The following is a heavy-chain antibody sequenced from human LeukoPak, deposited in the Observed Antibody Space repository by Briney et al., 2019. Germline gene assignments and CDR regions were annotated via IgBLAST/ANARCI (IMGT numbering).Heavy chain of an antibody. Sequence: ASVKVSCKASGYTFTNYGFTWVRQAPGQGLQWVGWVSAYNGHTNYAQEMQGRVTMTTDTSTSTAYMELTSLRPDDTAVYYCARDHSLGAVAGTFDYWGQGTLVTVSS. CDR2: VSAYNGHT. CDR3: ARDHSLGAVAGTFDY. D-gene: IGHD6-19*01. CDR1: GYTFTNYG. J-gene: IGHJ4*02. V-gene: IGHV1-18*01.